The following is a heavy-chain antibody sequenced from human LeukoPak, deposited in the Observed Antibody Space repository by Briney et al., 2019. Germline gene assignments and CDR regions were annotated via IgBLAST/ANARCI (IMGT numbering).Heavy chain of an antibody. D-gene: IGHD3-9*01. J-gene: IGHJ4*02. V-gene: IGHV4-59*01. CDR2: IYYSGST. CDR3: AKGRKDFDTNLGPFDS. Sequence: SETLSLTCTVSGGSINSYYWSWIRQPPGKGLEWIGYIYYSGSTNYNPSLKGRVTISVGTSKTQFSLKVTSVTTADTAVYYCAKGRKDFDTNLGPFDSWGQGILVTVSS. CDR1: GGSINSYY.